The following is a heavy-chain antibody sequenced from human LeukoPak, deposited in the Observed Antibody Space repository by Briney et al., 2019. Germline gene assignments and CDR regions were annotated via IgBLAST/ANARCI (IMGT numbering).Heavy chain of an antibody. D-gene: IGHD2-15*01. CDR3: ARALRGGDYSADY. J-gene: IGHJ4*02. Sequence: SVKVSCKASGGTFSNYAISWVRQAPGQGLEWMGRIIPILGIANYAQRFQGRITITADKSTSTAYMELSSLTSDDTAVYYCARALRGGDYSADYWGQGTLVTVSS. CDR1: GGTFSNYA. V-gene: IGHV1-69*04. CDR2: IIPILGIA.